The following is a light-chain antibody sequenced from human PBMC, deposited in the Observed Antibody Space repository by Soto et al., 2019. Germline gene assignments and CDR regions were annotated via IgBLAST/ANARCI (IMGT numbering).Light chain of an antibody. CDR1: QSVSGSD. CDR2: GVS. CDR3: HQYGISPPT. V-gene: IGKV3-20*01. J-gene: IGKJ1*01. Sequence: VLTQSRVSASLSPLELATLSCRASQSVSGSDLAWYQQKPGQAPRLLISGVSNRATGTPDRFSGSGSGTDFTLTISSLEPEDFAVFYCHQYGISPPTFGPGTKVDI.